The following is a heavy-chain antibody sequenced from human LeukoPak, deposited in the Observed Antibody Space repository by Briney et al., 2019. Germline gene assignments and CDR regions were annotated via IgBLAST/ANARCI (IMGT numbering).Heavy chain of an antibody. CDR1: GGSISSSSDY. CDR2: VYNSGST. V-gene: IGHV4-39*01. CDR3: ATHRRSGSGGSENAFEI. D-gene: IGHD5-12*01. Sequence: SETLSLTCTVSGGSISSSSDYWGWIRQPPGKGLEWIGSVYNSGSTQCNPSLKSRVTISVDTSKNQFSLKLNSVTAADTAIYYCATHRRSGSGGSENAFEIWGQGTMVTVSS. J-gene: IGHJ3*02.